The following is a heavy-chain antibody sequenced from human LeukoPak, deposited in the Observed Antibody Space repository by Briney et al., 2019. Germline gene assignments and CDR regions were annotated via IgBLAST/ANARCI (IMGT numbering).Heavy chain of an antibody. CDR3: ARGDYYDGGGRNWFDP. CDR2: IHTSWTT. CDR1: GGSMNDYY. J-gene: IGHJ5*02. D-gene: IGHD3-16*01. Sequence: SETLSLTCTVSGGSMNDYYWSFIRQPAGKGLEWIGRIHTSWTTYFNPSLKSRVTISVDTSKNQFSLRLTSMTAADTAVYFCARGDYYDGGGRNWFDPWGQGTLVTVSS. V-gene: IGHV4-4*07.